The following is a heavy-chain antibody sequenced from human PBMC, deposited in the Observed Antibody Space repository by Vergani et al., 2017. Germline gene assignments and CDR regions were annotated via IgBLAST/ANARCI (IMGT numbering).Heavy chain of an antibody. CDR3: ARDKDWFYP. CDR2: VSAYNGNT. J-gene: IGHJ5*02. V-gene: IGHV1-18*01. CDR1: GYTFTSYG. Sequence: QGQLVQSGAEVKKLGASVKVSSKASGYTFTSYGISWVRQAPGQGLEWMGWVSAYNGNTNSAQKLQGRVTMTTDTSTSTAYMAQCSLRSDDTAVYYCARDKDWFYPWGRGTLVTVSS.